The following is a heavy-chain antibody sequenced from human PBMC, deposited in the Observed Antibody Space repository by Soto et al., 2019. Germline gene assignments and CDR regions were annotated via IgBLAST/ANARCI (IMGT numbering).Heavy chain of an antibody. CDR2: IYTSGST. D-gene: IGHD2-15*01. Sequence: KPSETLSLTCTVSGGSISSYYWSWIRQPAGKGLEWIGRIYTSGSTNYNPSLKSRVTMSVDTSKNQFSLKLSSVTAADTAVYYCARGGRCSGGSCSFYYYYGMDVWGQGTTVTVSS. CDR3: ARGGRCSGGSCSFYYYYGMDV. J-gene: IGHJ6*02. V-gene: IGHV4-4*07. CDR1: GGSISSYY.